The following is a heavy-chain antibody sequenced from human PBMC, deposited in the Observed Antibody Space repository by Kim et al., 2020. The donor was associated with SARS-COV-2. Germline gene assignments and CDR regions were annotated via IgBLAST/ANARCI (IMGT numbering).Heavy chain of an antibody. CDR1: GFTFSSYS. J-gene: IGHJ3*02. CDR2: ISSSSSYI. D-gene: IGHD5-12*01. V-gene: IGHV3-21*01. Sequence: GGSLRLSCAASGFTFSSYSMNWVRQAPGKGLEWVSSISSSSSYIYYADSVKGRFTISRDNAKNSLYLQMNSLRAEDTAVYYCARENMDIVASGGAFDIWGQGTMVTVSS. CDR3: ARENMDIVASGGAFDI.